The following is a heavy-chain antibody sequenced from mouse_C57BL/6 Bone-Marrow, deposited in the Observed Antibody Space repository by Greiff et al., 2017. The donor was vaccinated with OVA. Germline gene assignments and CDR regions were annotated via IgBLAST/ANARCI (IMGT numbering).Heavy chain of an antibody. CDR2: IDPEDGET. CDR1: GFNITDYY. J-gene: IGHJ3*01. CDR3: AREGAY. Sequence: VQLQQSGAELVKPGASVQLSCTASGFNITDYYMHWVKQRTEQGLEWIGRIDPEDGETKYAPKFQGKATIPADTSSNTAYLQLSSLTSEDTAVYYCAREGAYWGQGTLVTVSA. V-gene: IGHV14-2*01.